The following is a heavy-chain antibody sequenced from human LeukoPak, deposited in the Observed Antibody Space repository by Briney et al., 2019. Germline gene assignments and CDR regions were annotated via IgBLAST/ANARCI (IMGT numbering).Heavy chain of an antibody. V-gene: IGHV3-7*01. D-gene: IGHD3-3*01. CDR2: IKQDGSEK. J-gene: IGHJ4*02. CDR3: ARGMGYDFWSGYYDY. Sequence: GGSLRLSCAASRFTFSSYWMSWVRQAPGKELEWVANIKQDGSEKYYVDSVKGRFTISGDNAKNSLYLQMNSLRAEDTAVYYCARGMGYDFWSGYYDYWGQGTLVTVSS. CDR1: RFTFSSYW.